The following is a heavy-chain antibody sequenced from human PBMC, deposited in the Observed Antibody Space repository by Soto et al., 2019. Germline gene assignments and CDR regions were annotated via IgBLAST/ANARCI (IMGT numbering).Heavy chain of an antibody. V-gene: IGHV5-10-1*01. CDR1: GYSFTKYW. CDR3: ARHYICRGGDCYYYGMDV. CDR2: IDPSDSYI. J-gene: IGHJ6*02. Sequence: GESLKISCKCSGYSFTKYWLSWVRQMPGKGLEWMGRIDPSDSYINYSPSFQGHVTISADKSINTAYLQWSSLRASDTAIYYCARHYICRGGDCYYYGMDVWGQGTTVTVSS. D-gene: IGHD3-16*01.